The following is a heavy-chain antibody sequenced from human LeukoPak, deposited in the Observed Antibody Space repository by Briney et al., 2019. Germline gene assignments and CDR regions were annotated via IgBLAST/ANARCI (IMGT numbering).Heavy chain of an antibody. CDR3: VKLSSGSGSKFGFDS. Sequence: PGGSLRLSCAASGFTFNTYNMNWVRQAPGKSLEWVSIITNGGITTYYADSVRGRFTISRDNSKNMLYLQMDSLRAEDTAVYYCVKLSSGSGSKFGFDSWGQGTLVTVSS. CDR2: ITNGGITT. CDR1: GFTFNTYN. J-gene: IGHJ4*02. D-gene: IGHD6-19*01. V-gene: IGHV3-23*01.